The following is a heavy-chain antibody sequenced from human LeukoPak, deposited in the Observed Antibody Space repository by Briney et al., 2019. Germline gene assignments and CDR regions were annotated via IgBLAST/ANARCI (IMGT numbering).Heavy chain of an antibody. D-gene: IGHD1-26*01. Sequence: PGGSLRLSCAASGFTFSSYGMHWVRQAPGKGLEWVAVISYDGSNKYYADSVKGRFTISRDNSKNTLYLQMNSLRAEDTAVYYCAKDLGMEWELPPGGFDYWGQGTLVTVCS. CDR1: GFTFSSYG. J-gene: IGHJ4*02. CDR2: ISYDGSNK. CDR3: AKDLGMEWELPPGGFDY. V-gene: IGHV3-30*18.